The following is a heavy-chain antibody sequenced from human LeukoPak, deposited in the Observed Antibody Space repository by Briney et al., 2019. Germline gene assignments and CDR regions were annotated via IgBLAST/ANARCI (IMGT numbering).Heavy chain of an antibody. D-gene: IGHD4-11*01. CDR3: ARDRTGQQLISRKEYYYMDV. V-gene: IGHV3-48*01. J-gene: IGHJ6*03. Sequence: GGSLRLSCVVSGFPFSNYSMNWVRQAPGKGLEWVSYISSTSRSIDYIDSVKGRFSISRDNAKNSLHLQMNSLRPEDTAVYYCARDRTGQQLISRKEYYYMDVWGKGTTVTISS. CDR1: GFPFSNYS. CDR2: ISSTSRSI.